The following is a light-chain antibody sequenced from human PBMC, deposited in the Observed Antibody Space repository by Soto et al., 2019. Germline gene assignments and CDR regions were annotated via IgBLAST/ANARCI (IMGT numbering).Light chain of an antibody. CDR1: QSVSSSY. J-gene: IGKJ1*01. CDR3: QQYCSSPTT. CDR2: GAS. V-gene: IGKV3-20*01. Sequence: EIVLTQSPGTLSLSPGERATLSCRASQSVSSSYLAWYQQKPGQAPRLLIYGASSRATGIPDRFSGSGSGTGFTLTISRLEPEDFAVYYCQQYCSSPTTFGQGTKVEIK.